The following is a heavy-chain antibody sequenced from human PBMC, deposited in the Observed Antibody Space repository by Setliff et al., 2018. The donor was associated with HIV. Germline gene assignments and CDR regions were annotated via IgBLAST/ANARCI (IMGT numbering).Heavy chain of an antibody. Sequence: PSETLSLTCAVYGGSFSGYYWSWVRQPPGKGLEWIGEINHSGSTNSNSSLKSRVTISADTSKNQFSLKLTSVTAADTAVYYCARGRMGYYGSGSYLPWGQGMLVTVSS. CDR1: GGSFSGYY. CDR2: INHSGST. V-gene: IGHV4-34*01. J-gene: IGHJ5*02. D-gene: IGHD3-10*01. CDR3: ARGRMGYYGSGSYLP.